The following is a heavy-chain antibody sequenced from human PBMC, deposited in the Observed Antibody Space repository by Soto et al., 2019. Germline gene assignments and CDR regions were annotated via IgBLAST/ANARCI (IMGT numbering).Heavy chain of an antibody. CDR2: IYPGDSDT. J-gene: IGHJ4*02. V-gene: IGHV5-51*01. D-gene: IGHD5-12*01. CDR1: GYSFVSYW. CDR3: ARIDGYEIEY. Sequence: GESRKISCKGSGYSFVSYWIGWVRQMPGKGLEWMGIIYPGDSDTRYSPSFQGQVTISADKSITTVYLQWSSLKASYTAMYYCARIDGYEIEYWGQGTLVTVSS.